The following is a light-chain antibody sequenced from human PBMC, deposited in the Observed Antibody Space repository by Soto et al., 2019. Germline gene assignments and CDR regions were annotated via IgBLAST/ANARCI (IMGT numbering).Light chain of an antibody. J-gene: IGLJ1*01. CDR2: EVS. Sequence: QSALTQPASVSGSPGQSITISCTGTSSDVGGYEYVSWYQHHPGKAPKLMIYEVSNRPSGVPDRFSGSKSGNTASLTISGLQAEDESDYYCCSHAGDSVVFGTGTKVTVL. CDR1: SSDVGGYEY. CDR3: CSHAGDSVV. V-gene: IGLV2-14*01.